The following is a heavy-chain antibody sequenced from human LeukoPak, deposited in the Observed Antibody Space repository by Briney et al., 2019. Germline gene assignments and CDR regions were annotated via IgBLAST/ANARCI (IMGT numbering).Heavy chain of an antibody. CDR3: AKNGGYCSSTSCSRWGGLDYYYYMDV. CDR2: ISGSGGST. CDR1: GFTFSSYA. V-gene: IGHV3-23*01. J-gene: IGHJ6*03. D-gene: IGHD2-2*01. Sequence: GGSLRLSCAASGFTFSSYAMSWVRQAPGKGLEWVSAISGSGGSTYYADSVKGRFPISRDNSKNTLYLQMNSLRAEDTAVYYCAKNGGYCSSTSCSRWGGLDYYYYMDVWGKGTTVTVSS.